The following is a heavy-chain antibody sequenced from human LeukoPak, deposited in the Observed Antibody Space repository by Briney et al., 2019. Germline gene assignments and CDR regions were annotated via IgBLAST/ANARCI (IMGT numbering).Heavy chain of an antibody. CDR1: GFTFSSYA. D-gene: IGHD3-10*01. V-gene: IGHV3-23*01. CDR3: AKDRAIHYYGSALFDP. CDR2: ISGSGGST. Sequence: GGSLRLSCAASGFTFSSYAMSWVRQAPGMGLEWVSAISGSGGSTYYADSVKGRFTISRDNSKNTLYLQMNSLRAEDTAVYYCAKDRAIHYYGSALFDPWGQGTLVTVSS. J-gene: IGHJ5*02.